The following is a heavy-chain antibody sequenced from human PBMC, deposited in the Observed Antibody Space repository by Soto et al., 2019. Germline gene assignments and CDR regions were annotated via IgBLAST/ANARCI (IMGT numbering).Heavy chain of an antibody. V-gene: IGHV3-23*01. D-gene: IGHD6-13*01. CDR2: ISGSGGST. Sequence: EVQLLESGGGLVQPGGSLRLSCAASGFTFSSYAMSWVRQAPGKGLEWVSAISGSGGSTYYADSVKGRFTISRDNSKNTLSLQMNSLRAEDTVVYYCAKENGYSSSWFEFDYWGQGTLVTVSS. CDR1: GFTFSSYA. J-gene: IGHJ4*02. CDR3: AKENGYSSSWFEFDY.